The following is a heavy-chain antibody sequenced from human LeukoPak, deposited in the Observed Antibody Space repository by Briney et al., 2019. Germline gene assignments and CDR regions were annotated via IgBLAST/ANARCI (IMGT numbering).Heavy chain of an antibody. V-gene: IGHV4-59*01. J-gene: IGHJ4*02. Sequence: SETLSLTCTVSGGSISSYYWSWIRQPPGKGLEWIGYIYYSGSTNYNPSLKSRVTISVDTSKNQFSLKLSSVTAADTAVYYCARQEGSYFDPWGQGTLVTVSS. CDR2: IYYSGST. CDR3: ARQEGSYFDP. CDR1: GGSISSYY.